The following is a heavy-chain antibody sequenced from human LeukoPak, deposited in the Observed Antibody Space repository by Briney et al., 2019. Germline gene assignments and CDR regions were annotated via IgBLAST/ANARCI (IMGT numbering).Heavy chain of an antibody. J-gene: IGHJ4*02. V-gene: IGHV4-59*12. CDR2: IYHSGKS. D-gene: IGHD6-6*01. CDR1: GGSINNYY. Sequence: SETLSLTCTVSGGSINNYYWSWIRQPPGKGLEWIGYIYHSGKSYYSPSLKSRVTISIDWSKNQFSLMLTSVTAADTAVYYCARRDRSSFRFDYWGQGTLVTVSS. CDR3: ARRDRSSFRFDY.